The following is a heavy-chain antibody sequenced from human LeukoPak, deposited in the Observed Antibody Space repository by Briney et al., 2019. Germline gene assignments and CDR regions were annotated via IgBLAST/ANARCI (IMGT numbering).Heavy chain of an antibody. CDR3: ARVKESSGYHAFDI. Sequence: ASVKVSCKASGGTFSSYAISWVRQAPGQGLEWMGRIIPIFGTANYAQKFQGRVTITTDESTSTAYMELSSLRSEDTAVYYCARVKESSGYHAFDIWGQGTMVTVSS. J-gene: IGHJ3*02. D-gene: IGHD3-22*01. V-gene: IGHV1-69*05. CDR1: GGTFSSYA. CDR2: IIPIFGTA.